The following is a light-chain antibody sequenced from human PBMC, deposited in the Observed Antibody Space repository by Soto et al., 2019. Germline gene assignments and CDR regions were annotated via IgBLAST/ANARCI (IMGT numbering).Light chain of an antibody. Sequence: QSVLTQPASVSWSPGQSITISCTGTSSDVGSYNLVSWYQQHPGKAPKLMIYEGSKRPSGVSNRFSGSKSGNTASLTISGLQAEDEADYYCCSYAGSSTSLYVFGTGTKLTVL. CDR3: CSYAGSSTSLYV. J-gene: IGLJ1*01. CDR2: EGS. V-gene: IGLV2-23*01. CDR1: SSDVGSYNL.